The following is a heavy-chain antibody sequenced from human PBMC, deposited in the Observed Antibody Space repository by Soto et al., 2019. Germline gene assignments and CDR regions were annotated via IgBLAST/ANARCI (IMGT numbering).Heavy chain of an antibody. J-gene: IGHJ4*02. CDR1: GGSISSGGYS. CDR2: IYHSGST. D-gene: IGHD2-15*01. V-gene: IGHV4-30-2*01. CDR3: ARSYCSGGSCYPDYDY. Sequence: QLQLQESGSGLVKPSQTLSLTCAVSGGSISSGGYSWSWIRQPPGKGLEWIGYIYHSGSTYYNPSLKGRVTISVDRSKNQFSLKLSSVTAADTAVYYCARSYCSGGSCYPDYDYWGQGTLVTVSS.